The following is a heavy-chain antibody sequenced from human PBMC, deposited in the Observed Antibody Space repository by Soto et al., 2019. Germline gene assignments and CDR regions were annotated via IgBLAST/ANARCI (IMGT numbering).Heavy chain of an antibody. CDR2: IYYSGST. CDR1: GGSISSSSYD. J-gene: IGHJ5*02. D-gene: IGHD3-22*01. Sequence: EPRSLTCTVSGGSISSSSYDWGWIRQPPGTGLEWIGRIYYSGSTYYNAPLKTRVTISVDTSKNQFSLKLSSVTAADTAVYYCARQEGRKVKWFDPWGQGTLVTVSS. V-gene: IGHV4-39*01. CDR3: ARQEGRKVKWFDP.